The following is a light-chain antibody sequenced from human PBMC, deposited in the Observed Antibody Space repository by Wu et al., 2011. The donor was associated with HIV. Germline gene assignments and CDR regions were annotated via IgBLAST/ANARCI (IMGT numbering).Light chain of an antibody. CDR1: QSVSNY. CDR2: DAS. V-gene: IGKV3-11*01. J-gene: IGKJ2*03. Sequence: EIVLTQSPDTLSLSPGERATLSCRASQSVSNYLVWYQQKPGQAPRLLIYDASNRATGIPARFSGSGSGTDFTLTINSLEPEDFAVYYCQQRRNWPRSFGQGTNWRS. CDR3: QQRRNWPRS.